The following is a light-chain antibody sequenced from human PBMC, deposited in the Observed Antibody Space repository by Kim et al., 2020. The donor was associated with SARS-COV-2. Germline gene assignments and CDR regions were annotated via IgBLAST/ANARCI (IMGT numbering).Light chain of an antibody. CDR2: AKT. Sequence: SSALTQDPTVSVALGQTVTITCQGDSLRRYYASWYQQKPGQAPLLVIYAKTNRPSGIPDRFAGSTSGNTAPLTITGAQAEDEADYYCKSRDNSGNHYVFG. CDR3: KSRDNSGNHYV. CDR1: SLRRYY. J-gene: IGLJ1*01. V-gene: IGLV3-19*01.